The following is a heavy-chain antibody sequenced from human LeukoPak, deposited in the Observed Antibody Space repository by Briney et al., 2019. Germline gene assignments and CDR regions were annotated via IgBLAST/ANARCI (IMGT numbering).Heavy chain of an antibody. J-gene: IGHJ4*02. V-gene: IGHV4-39*01. D-gene: IGHD5-12*01. CDR3: ATIRRYGGNPAYYFDD. Sequence: SETLSLTCSVSGGSITNTIYYWAWVRQPPGKGLEWIGTVYYTGATFYKPSLKSRVTVSADTSRNQFSLSLRSVTAADAAVYYCATIRRYGGNPAYYFDDWGQGTLVTVSS. CDR1: GGSITNTIYY. CDR2: VYYTGAT.